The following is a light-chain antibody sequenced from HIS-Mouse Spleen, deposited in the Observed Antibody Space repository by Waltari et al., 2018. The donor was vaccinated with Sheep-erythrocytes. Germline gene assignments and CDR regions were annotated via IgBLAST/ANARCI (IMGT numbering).Light chain of an antibody. CDR1: RSDVGGYNS. V-gene: IGLV2-11*01. J-gene: IGLJ1*01. CDR3: CSYAGSYNHV. CDR2: DVS. Sequence: QSALTQPRSVSGSPGQSVTISCTGTRSDVGGYNSASWYQQHPGKAPKLMIYDVSKRPSGVPDRFSGSKSGNTASLTISGLQAEDEADYYCCSYAGSYNHVFATGTKVTVL.